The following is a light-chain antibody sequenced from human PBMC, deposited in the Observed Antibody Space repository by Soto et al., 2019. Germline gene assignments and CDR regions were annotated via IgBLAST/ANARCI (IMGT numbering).Light chain of an antibody. J-gene: IGKJ4*01. CDR2: DAS. CDR1: QDISNY. Sequence: DIQMTQSPSSLSASVGDRVTITCQASQDISNYLNWYQQKPGKAPKLLIYDASNLETGVPSRFSGSGSGTDFTFTISSLQPEDIATYYCQQSYNNPLTFGGGTKVEIK. V-gene: IGKV1-33*01. CDR3: QQSYNNPLT.